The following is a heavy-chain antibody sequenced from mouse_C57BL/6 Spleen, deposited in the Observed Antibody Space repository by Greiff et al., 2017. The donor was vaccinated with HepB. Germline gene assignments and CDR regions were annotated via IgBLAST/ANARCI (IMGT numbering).Heavy chain of an antibody. CDR2: ISDGGSYT. V-gene: IGHV5-4*01. CDR1: GFTFSSYA. Sequence: EVQVVESGGGLVKPGGSLKLSCAASGFTFSSYAMSWVRQTPEKRLEWVATISDGGSYTYYPDNVKGRFTISRDNAKNNLYLQMSHLKSEDTAMYYCAREEDDGYLDYWGQGTTLTVSS. J-gene: IGHJ2*01. D-gene: IGHD2-3*01. CDR3: AREEDDGYLDY.